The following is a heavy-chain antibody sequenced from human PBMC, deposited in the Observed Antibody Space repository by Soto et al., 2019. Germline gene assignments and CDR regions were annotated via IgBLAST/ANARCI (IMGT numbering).Heavy chain of an antibody. CDR2: MKSKSDGGTT. J-gene: IGHJ6*04. D-gene: IGHD4-4*01. CDR1: GSTVSNAY. V-gene: IGHV3-15*07. CDR3: TSSGVSTRYGMDV. Sequence: EVQLVESGGGLVKPGGSLRLSCAASGSTVSNAYMNWVRQAPGKGLEWVGRMKSKSDGGTTDYAAPVKGRFTISSDDSKNTVYLQMNSLKIEDTAVYYCTSSGVSTRYGMDVWGKGTTVTVSP.